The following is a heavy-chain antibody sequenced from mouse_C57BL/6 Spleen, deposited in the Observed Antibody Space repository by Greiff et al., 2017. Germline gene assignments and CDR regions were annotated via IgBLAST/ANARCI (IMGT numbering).Heavy chain of an antibody. J-gene: IGHJ4*01. CDR3: VLYSYYAMDY. CDR1: GFSFNTYA. CDR2: IRSKSNNYAT. V-gene: IGHV10-1*01. D-gene: IGHD2-12*01. Sequence: GGGLVQPKGSLKLSCAASGFSFNTYAMNWVRQAPGKGLEWVARIRSKSNNYATYYADSVKDRFTISRDDSESMLYLQMNNLKTEDTAMYYCVLYSYYAMDYWGQGTSVTVSS.